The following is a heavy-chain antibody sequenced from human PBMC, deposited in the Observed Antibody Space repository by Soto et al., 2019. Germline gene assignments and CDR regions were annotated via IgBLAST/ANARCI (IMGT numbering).Heavy chain of an antibody. D-gene: IGHD4-17*01. V-gene: IGHV4-31*03. CDR1: GGSISSGGYY. Sequence: SETWCLTCTVSGGSISSGGYYWSWIRQHPGKGLEWIGYIYYSGSTYYNPSLKSRVTISVDTSKNQFSLKLSSVTAADTAVYYCARGRRTTVTMDAGSYYYYGMDVRGQGTTDTVSS. CDR2: IYYSGST. CDR3: ARGRRTTVTMDAGSYYYYGMDV. J-gene: IGHJ6*02.